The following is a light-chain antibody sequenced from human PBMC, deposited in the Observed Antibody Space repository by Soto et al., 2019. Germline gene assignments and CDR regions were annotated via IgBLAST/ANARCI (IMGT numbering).Light chain of an antibody. Sequence: EIVMTQSPATLSVSPGERATLSCRASQSISTKLSWYQHKPGQAPRRLIYGASTRATGIPARFSGSGSGTDFTLTISSLQSEDFAVYYCQQYNDWPPWYTFGQGTKLEIK. J-gene: IGKJ2*01. CDR1: QSISTK. CDR2: GAS. V-gene: IGKV3-15*01. CDR3: QQYNDWPPWYT.